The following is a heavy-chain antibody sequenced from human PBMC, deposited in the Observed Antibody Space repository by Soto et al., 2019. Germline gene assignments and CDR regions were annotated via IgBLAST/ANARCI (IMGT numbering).Heavy chain of an antibody. CDR2: ISYDGNTK. D-gene: IGHD2-2*01. Sequence: QVQLVQSGGGVVQPGRSLRLSCAASGFIFSSFGQHWVRHAPGKGLEWVAAISYDGNTKYYADSVKGRFTISRDNSWNTLNLQMNSLKPEDTAVYYCAKDLNATSVTSFDFWGQGTLVTVSS. CDR3: AKDLNATSVTSFDF. CDR1: GFIFSSFG. J-gene: IGHJ4*02. V-gene: IGHV3-30*18.